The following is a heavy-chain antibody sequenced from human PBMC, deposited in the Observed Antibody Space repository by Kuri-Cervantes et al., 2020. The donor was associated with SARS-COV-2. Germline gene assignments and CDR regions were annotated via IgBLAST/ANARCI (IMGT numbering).Heavy chain of an antibody. CDR1: GFSLSRSGVG. J-gene: IGHJ3*02. Sequence: SGPTLVKPTQTLTLTCTFSGFSLSRSGVGVGWIRQPPGKALEWLALHYWNDDKSYTPSLRNRLTITKDNPKNQVVLALTNLDPVDTATYYCAHSLYYHDSSGSFAFNIWGQGTMVTVSS. CDR3: AHSLYYHDSSGSFAFNI. D-gene: IGHD3-22*01. V-gene: IGHV2-5*01. CDR2: HYWNDDK.